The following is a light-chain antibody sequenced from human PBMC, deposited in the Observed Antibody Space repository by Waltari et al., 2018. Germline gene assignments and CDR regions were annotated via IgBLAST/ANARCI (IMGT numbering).Light chain of an antibody. CDR1: QNIRDW. J-gene: IGKJ1*01. CDR3: QQYNGYFTWT. Sequence: DVQMTQSPSTLSASVGDRVTITCRASQNIRDWLAWYQQRPGKAPRLPIYGASTLQTGVPARFSGSGSGTEFTLTINSLQPDDFATYYCQQYNGYFTWTFGQGTKVEIK. V-gene: IGKV1-5*01. CDR2: GAS.